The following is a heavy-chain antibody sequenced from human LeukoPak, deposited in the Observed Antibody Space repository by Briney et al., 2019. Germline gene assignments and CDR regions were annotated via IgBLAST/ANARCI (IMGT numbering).Heavy chain of an antibody. D-gene: IGHD6-25*01. CDR3: ARQGGGFWYFDL. Sequence: SETLSLTCTVSGGSISSYYWSWLRQPPGKGLEWVGYIYYSGSTNYNPSLKSRVTISVDTSKNQFSPKLSSVTAADTAVYYCARQGGGFWYFDLWGRGTLVTVSS. J-gene: IGHJ2*01. V-gene: IGHV4-59*08. CDR1: GGSISSYY. CDR2: IYYSGST.